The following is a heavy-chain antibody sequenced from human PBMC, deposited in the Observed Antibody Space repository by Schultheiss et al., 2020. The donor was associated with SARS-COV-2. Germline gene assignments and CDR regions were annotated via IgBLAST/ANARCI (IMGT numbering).Heavy chain of an antibody. CDR1: GGSISSSSYY. V-gene: IGHV4-39*01. D-gene: IGHD3-16*01. CDR2: IYHSGST. CDR3: ARQRGYFDY. J-gene: IGHJ4*02. Sequence: SETLSLTCTVSGGSISSSSYYWGWIRQPPGKGLEWIGSIYHSGSTNYNPSLKSRVTISVDTSKNQFSLKLSSVTAADTAVYYCARQRGYFDYWGQGTLVTVSS.